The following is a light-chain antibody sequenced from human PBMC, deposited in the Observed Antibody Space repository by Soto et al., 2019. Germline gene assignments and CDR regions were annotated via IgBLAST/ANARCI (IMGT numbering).Light chain of an antibody. CDR3: SLSDRGTML. CDR2: DIT. Sequence: QTVVTQEPSMTVSPGGTVTLTCGSSTGPVTSGHFPYWFYQRPGQAPRTLIYDITNRHSSTPARFSGSLLGGKAALTLSGAQPEDEAESYWSLSDRGTMLVGGGTKLTVL. CDR1: TGPVTSGHF. V-gene: IGLV7-46*01. J-gene: IGLJ2*01.